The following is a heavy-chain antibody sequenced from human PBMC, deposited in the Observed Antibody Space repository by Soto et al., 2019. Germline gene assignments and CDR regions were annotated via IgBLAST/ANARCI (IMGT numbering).Heavy chain of an antibody. D-gene: IGHD4-17*01. CDR2: ISYDGSNK. J-gene: IGHJ5*02. V-gene: IGHV3-30*18. CDR3: AKDVTGDYLNWFEP. Sequence: PVGSLRLSCASSVFTFSSYGMHCVRQSPGKGLEWVAVISYDGSNKYYADSVKGRFTISRDNSKNTLYLQMNSLRAEDTAVYYCAKDVTGDYLNWFEPWGQGTLVSVSS. CDR1: VFTFSSYG.